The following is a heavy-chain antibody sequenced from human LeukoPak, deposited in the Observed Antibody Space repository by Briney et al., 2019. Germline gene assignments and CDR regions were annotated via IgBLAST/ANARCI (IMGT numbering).Heavy chain of an antibody. V-gene: IGHV1-69*04. D-gene: IGHD2-2*01. CDR3: ARGPAARETGTFDY. Sequence: SVKVSFKASGGTFSSYAISWVRQAPGQGLGWMGRIIPILGIANYAQKFQGRVTITADKSTSTAYMELSSLRSEDTAVYYCARGPAARETGTFDYWGQGTLVTVSS. J-gene: IGHJ4*02. CDR2: IIPILGIA. CDR1: GGTFSSYA.